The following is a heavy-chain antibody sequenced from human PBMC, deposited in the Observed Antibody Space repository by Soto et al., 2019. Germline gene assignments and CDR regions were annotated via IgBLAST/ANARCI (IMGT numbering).Heavy chain of an antibody. Sequence: PSETLSLTCAVSGGSISSGGYSWSWIRQPPGKGLERIGYIYHSGSTYYNPSLKSRVTISVDRSKNQFSLKLSSVTAADTAVYYCARGRRAAAGLPRWFDPWGQGTLVTVSS. CDR1: GGSISSGGYS. CDR2: IYHSGST. D-gene: IGHD6-13*01. CDR3: ARGRRAAAGLPRWFDP. J-gene: IGHJ5*02. V-gene: IGHV4-30-2*01.